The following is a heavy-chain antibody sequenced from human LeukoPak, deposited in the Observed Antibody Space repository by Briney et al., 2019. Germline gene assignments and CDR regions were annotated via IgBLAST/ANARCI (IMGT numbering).Heavy chain of an antibody. CDR3: ARDRAFYSGYDYCDC. D-gene: IGHD5-12*01. V-gene: IGHV3-48*03. J-gene: IGHJ4*02. Sequence: PGGSLRLSCAASGFTFSDYEMHWVRQAPGKGLEWVSYISSSGSSIYYADSVKGRFTISRDNAKNSLYLQMNSLRAEDTAVYYCARDRAFYSGYDYCDCWGQGTLVTVSS. CDR1: GFTFSDYE. CDR2: ISSSGSSI.